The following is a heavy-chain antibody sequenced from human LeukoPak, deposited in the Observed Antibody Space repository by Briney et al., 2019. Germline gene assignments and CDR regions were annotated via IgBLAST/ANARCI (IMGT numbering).Heavy chain of an antibody. Sequence: GGSLRLSCAASGFIFSDYILDWLRQAPGKGLEWVGRIRRGANSYTTEYAASVKGRFTISRDDSKNSLYLHMNSLKTEDTAVYHCSRDGGEGGNSAFDIWGQGTMVTVSS. CDR2: IRRGANSYTT. CDR3: SRDGGEGGNSAFDI. V-gene: IGHV3-72*01. J-gene: IGHJ3*02. CDR1: GFIFSDYI. D-gene: IGHD3-16*01.